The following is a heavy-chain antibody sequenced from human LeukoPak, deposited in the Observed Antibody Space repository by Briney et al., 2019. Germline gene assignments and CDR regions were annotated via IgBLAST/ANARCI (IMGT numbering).Heavy chain of an antibody. CDR3: ASSDNWGPPTH. CDR2: VYSGGGT. J-gene: IGHJ4*02. D-gene: IGHD7-27*01. CDR1: GFTVSSNY. Sequence: SGGSLRLSCAASGFTVSSNYMSWVRQAPGKGLEWVSLVYSGGGTYYADSVKGRFTISRDNSKNTLFLQMNSLRAEDTAVYYCASSDNWGPPTHWGQGTLVTVSS. V-gene: IGHV3-53*01.